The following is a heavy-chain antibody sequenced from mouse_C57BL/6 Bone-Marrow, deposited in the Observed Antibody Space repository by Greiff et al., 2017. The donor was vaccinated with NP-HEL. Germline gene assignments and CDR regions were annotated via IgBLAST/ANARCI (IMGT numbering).Heavy chain of an antibody. J-gene: IGHJ1*03. CDR3: AHYYGSSPRWYFDV. V-gene: IGHV1-82*01. CDR1: GYAFSSSW. D-gene: IGHD1-1*01. CDR2: IYPGDGDT. Sequence: QVQLQQSGPELVKPGASVKISCKASGYAFSSSWMNWVKQRPGKGLEWIGRIYPGDGDTTYNGTFKGKATLTADKSSSTAYMQLSSLTSEDSAVYFCAHYYGSSPRWYFDVWGTGTTVTVSS.